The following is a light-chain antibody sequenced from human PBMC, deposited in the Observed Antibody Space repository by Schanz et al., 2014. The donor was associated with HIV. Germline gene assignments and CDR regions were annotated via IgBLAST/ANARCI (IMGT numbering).Light chain of an antibody. CDR2: DVS. V-gene: IGLV2-14*02. Sequence: QSALTQPASVSGSPGQSITISCTGTSSDVGSYNLVSWYQQHPGKAPKLLIYDVSHRPSGISSRFSGSKSGNTASLTISGLQAEDEADYYCSSYAYSNIPFGTGTKLTVL. J-gene: IGLJ1*01. CDR3: SSYAYSNIP. CDR1: SSDVGSYNL.